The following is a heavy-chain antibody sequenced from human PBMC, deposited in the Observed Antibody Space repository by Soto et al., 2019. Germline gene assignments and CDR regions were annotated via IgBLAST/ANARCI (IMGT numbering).Heavy chain of an antibody. CDR2: INHSGST. J-gene: IGHJ6*02. D-gene: IGHD4-17*01. CDR3: ARGDYGDYYYYYYGMDV. Sequence: SETLSLTCAVYGGSFSGYYWSWIRQPPGKGLEWIGEINHSGSTNYNPSLKSRVTISVDASKNQFSLKLSSVTAADTAVYYCARGDYGDYYYYYYGMDVWGQGTTVTVSS. V-gene: IGHV4-34*01. CDR1: GGSFSGYY.